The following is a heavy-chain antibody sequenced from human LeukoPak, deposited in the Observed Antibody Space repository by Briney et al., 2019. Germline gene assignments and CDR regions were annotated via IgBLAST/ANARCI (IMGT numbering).Heavy chain of an antibody. CDR1: DASISSYY. CDR3: AREGTAGTNLNWFDP. Sequence: PSETLSLTCTVSDASISSYYWSWIRQPPGKGLEWIGYISYSGSTNFNPSLKSRVTISVDTSKNQFSLKLSSVTAADTAVYYCAREGTAGTNLNWFDPWGQGTLVTVSS. CDR2: ISYSGST. J-gene: IGHJ5*02. V-gene: IGHV4-59*01. D-gene: IGHD1-1*01.